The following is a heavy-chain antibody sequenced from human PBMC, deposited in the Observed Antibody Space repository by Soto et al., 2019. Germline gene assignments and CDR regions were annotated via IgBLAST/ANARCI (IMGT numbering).Heavy chain of an antibody. J-gene: IGHJ6*02. CDR2: ISGSAGSR. D-gene: IGHD2-15*01. CDR3: VIDFCSGGSCYSGPSFYYGMDV. V-gene: IGHV3-23*01. CDR1: GFTFSSYA. Sequence: GGSLRLSCAASGFTFSSYAMSWVRQALGKGLEWVSAISGSAGSRYYADSVKGRFTISRDNSKNTLYLQMNSLRAEDTAVYYCVIDFCSGGSCYSGPSFYYGMDVWGQGTTVTVSS.